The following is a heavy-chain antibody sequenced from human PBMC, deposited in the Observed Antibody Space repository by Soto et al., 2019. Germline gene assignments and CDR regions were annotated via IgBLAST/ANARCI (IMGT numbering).Heavy chain of an antibody. J-gene: IGHJ3*01. D-gene: IGHD3-22*01. CDR1: GGTFSSYA. V-gene: IGHV1-69*13. Sequence: SVKVSCKASGGTFSSYAIGWVRQAPGQGLEWMGGIIPIFGTANYAQKFQGRVTITADESTSTAYMELSSLRSEDTAVYYCARDHPRGYYDSSGYLDDFDLWGQVTMVTVSS. CDR3: ARDHPRGYYDSSGYLDDFDL. CDR2: IIPIFGTA.